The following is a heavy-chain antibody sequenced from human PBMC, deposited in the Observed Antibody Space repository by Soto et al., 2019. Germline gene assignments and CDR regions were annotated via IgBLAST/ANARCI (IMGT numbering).Heavy chain of an antibody. CDR1: GGSISSYF. J-gene: IGHJ6*02. CDR3: ARRPTGTGYYYYGMDV. D-gene: IGHD1-1*01. V-gene: IGHV4-59*01. CDR2: LSDRGST. Sequence: SETLSLTCTVSGGSISSYFWSWIRQPPWKGLEWVGYLSDRGSTSYNPSLKSRVTISVDTSKNQFSLKLTSVTAADTAVYFCARRPTGTGYYYYGMDVWGQGTTVTVSS.